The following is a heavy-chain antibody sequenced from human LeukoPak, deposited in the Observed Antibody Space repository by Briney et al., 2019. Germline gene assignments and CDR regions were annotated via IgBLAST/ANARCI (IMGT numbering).Heavy chain of an antibody. CDR3: ARQRGSYGGYDHDAFNI. J-gene: IGHJ3*02. V-gene: IGHV4-59*08. D-gene: IGHD5-12*01. CDR2: IYYGGST. CDR1: GGSISTYY. Sequence: SETLSLTCAVSGGSISTYYWSWIRQPPGKGLEWIGYIYYGGSTNYKPSLKSRVSISVDTAKNQFSLKLSSVTAADTAVYYCARQRGSYGGYDHDAFNIWGQGTMVTVSS.